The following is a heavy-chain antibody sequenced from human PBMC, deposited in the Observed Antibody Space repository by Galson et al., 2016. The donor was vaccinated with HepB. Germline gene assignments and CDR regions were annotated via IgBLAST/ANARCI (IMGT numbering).Heavy chain of an antibody. CDR3: ARVATSYYWYFDL. Sequence: TLSLTCTVSGGSISSGGYYWSWIRQHPGKGLEWIGYIYYSGSTYYNPSLKSRVTISVDTSKNQFSLKLSSVTAAATAVYYCARVATSYYWYFDLWGRGTLVTVSS. CDR2: IYYSGST. J-gene: IGHJ2*01. V-gene: IGHV4-31*03. CDR1: GGSISSGGYY. D-gene: IGHD5-12*01.